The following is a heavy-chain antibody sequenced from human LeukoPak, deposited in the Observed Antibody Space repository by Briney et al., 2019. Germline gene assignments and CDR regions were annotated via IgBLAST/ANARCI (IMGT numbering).Heavy chain of an antibody. D-gene: IGHD6-19*01. Sequence: PSETLSLTCAVYGGSFSGYYWSWIRQPPGKGLEWIGEINHSGSTNYNPSLKSRVTISVDTSKNQFSLKLSSVTAADTAVYYCARTPSSGWYKLPYFDYWGQGTLVTVSS. J-gene: IGHJ4*02. CDR3: ARTPSSGWYKLPYFDY. CDR2: INHSGST. CDR1: GGSFSGYY. V-gene: IGHV4-34*01.